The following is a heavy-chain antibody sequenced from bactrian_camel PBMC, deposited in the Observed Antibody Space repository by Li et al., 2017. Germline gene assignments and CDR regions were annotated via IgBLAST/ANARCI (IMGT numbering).Heavy chain of an antibody. CDR1: GKTFGTAS. J-gene: IGHJ4*01. CDR2: HYTGTATT. D-gene: IGHD5*01. V-gene: IGHV3S54*01. Sequence: QLVESGGGSVQAGGSLSLSCALSGKTFGTASMGWFRQAPGKEREAVAAHYTGTATTYVADSVKGRFAISEDNAKNVLYLQMNSLQPEDTAMYYCAARQPCRVWLGYEDPGEYNIWGQGTQVTVS. CDR3: AARQPCRVWLGYEDPGEYNI.